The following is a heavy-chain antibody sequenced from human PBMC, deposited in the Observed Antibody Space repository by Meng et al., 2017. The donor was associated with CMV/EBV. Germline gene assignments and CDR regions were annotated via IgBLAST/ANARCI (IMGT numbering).Heavy chain of an antibody. D-gene: IGHD3-9*01. Sequence: LPLQESGPGLVKPSETRSLTCTVSGGSIRSSSYYWGWIRQPPGKGLEWIGSIYYSGSTYYNPSLKSRVTISVDTSKNQFSLKLSSVTAADTAVYYCARDAGHYDILTGYSYWGQGTLVTVSS. V-gene: IGHV4-39*07. CDR1: GGSIRSSSYY. CDR2: IYYSGST. J-gene: IGHJ4*02. CDR3: ARDAGHYDILTGYSY.